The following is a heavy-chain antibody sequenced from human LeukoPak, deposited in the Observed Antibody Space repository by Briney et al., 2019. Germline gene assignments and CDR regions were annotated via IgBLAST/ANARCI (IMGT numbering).Heavy chain of an antibody. Sequence: ASVKVSCKASGGTFISYAISWVRQAPGQGLEWMGRIIPILGIANYAQKFQGRVTITADKSTSTAYMELSSLRSEDTAVYYCAREPHPHCSGGSCFNFDYWGQGTLVTVSS. CDR3: AREPHPHCSGGSCFNFDY. J-gene: IGHJ4*02. V-gene: IGHV1-69*04. CDR2: IIPILGIA. CDR1: GGTFISYA. D-gene: IGHD2-15*01.